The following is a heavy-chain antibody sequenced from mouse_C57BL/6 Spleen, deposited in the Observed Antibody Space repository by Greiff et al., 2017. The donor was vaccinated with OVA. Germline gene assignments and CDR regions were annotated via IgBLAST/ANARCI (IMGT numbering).Heavy chain of an antibody. CDR2: INYDGSST. D-gene: IGHD1-1*01. Sequence: DVKLVESEGGLVQPGSSMKLSCTASGFTFSDYYMAWVRQVPEKGLEWVANINYDGSSTYYLDSLKSRFIISRDNAKNILYLQMSSLKSEDTATYYCARDDYYGSSAFDVWGTGTTVTVSS. CDR1: GFTFSDYY. J-gene: IGHJ1*03. V-gene: IGHV5-16*01. CDR3: ARDDYYGSSAFDV.